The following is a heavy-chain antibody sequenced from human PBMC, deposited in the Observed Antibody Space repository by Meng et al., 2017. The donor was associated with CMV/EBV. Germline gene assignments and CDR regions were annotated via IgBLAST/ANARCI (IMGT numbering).Heavy chain of an antibody. J-gene: IGHJ6*02. CDR3: ARDRRYCSSTSCYPPYYYYYGMDV. Sequence: GESLKISCAASGFTFSSYAMSWVRQAPGKGLEWVSAISGSGGSTYYADSVKGRFTISRDNAKNSLYLQMNSLRAEDTAVYYCARDRRYCSSTSCYPPYYYYYGMDVWGQGTTVTVSS. CDR1: GFTFSSYA. CDR2: ISGSGGST. V-gene: IGHV3-23*01. D-gene: IGHD2-2*01.